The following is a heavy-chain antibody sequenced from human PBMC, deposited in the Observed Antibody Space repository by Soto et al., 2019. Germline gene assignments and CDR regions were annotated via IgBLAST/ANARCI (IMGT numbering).Heavy chain of an antibody. CDR3: ARCSNWNYVLFRIFDY. J-gene: IGHJ4*02. CDR1: GGSFSGYY. D-gene: IGHD1-7*01. Sequence: SETLSLTCAVYGGSFSGYYWSWIRQPPGKGLEWIGEINHSGSTNYNPSLKSRVTITVDTSKNQFSLKLSSVTAADTAVYYCARCSNWNYVLFRIFDYWGQGTLVTVSS. V-gene: IGHV4-34*01. CDR2: INHSGST.